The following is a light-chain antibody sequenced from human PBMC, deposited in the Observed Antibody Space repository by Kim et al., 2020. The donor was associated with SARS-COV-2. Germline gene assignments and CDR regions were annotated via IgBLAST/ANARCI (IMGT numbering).Light chain of an antibody. V-gene: IGKV1-12*01. CDR2: AAS. CDR3: QRADSFPLG. J-gene: IGKJ4*01. CDR1: QDISSW. Sequence: ASVEDRVPITGRAGQDISSWLAWYQQKPGKAPKLLISAASSLQSGVPSSFSGSGSGTDFTLTISSLQPEDCASYYCQRADSFPLGFGGGTKVDIK.